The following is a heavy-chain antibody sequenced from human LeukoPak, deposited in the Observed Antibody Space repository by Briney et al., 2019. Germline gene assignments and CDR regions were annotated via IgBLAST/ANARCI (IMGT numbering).Heavy chain of an antibody. D-gene: IGHD6-19*01. CDR2: IYPGDSDT. CDR3: ARDSPYSSGWRDAFDV. CDR1: GYSFTNYW. V-gene: IGHV5-51*01. J-gene: IGHJ3*01. Sequence: GESLKISCKGSGYSFTNYWIGWVRQMPGKGLEWMGIIYPGDSDTRYSPSFQGQVTISADKSISTASLQWSGLKASDTAMYYCARDSPYSSGWRDAFDVWGQGTMVTVSS.